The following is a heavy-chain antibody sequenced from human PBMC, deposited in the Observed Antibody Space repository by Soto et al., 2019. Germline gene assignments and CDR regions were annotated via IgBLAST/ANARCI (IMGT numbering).Heavy chain of an antibody. V-gene: IGHV3-73*01. D-gene: IGHD6-6*01. CDR1: GFIFSDSA. CDR2: IRSKANDYAT. CDR3: TTGIKARPPG. Sequence: GGSLRLSCEASGFIFSDSAMHWVRQASGKGLEWIGRIRSKANDYATAYTASVEGRFTISRDDSKNTVYLQMNSLKTEDTAVYYCTTGIKARPPGWGQATLVTVSS. J-gene: IGHJ4*02.